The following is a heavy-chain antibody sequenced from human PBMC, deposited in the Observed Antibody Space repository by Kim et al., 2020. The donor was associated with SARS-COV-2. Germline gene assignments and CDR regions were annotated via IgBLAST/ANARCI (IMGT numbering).Heavy chain of an antibody. J-gene: IGHJ4*02. CDR3: ARGREGSGYEFGSLDY. D-gene: IGHD5-12*01. CDR2: ISANGANT. V-gene: IGHV3-23*01. CDR1: GFTYSIYG. Sequence: GGSLRLSCGASGFTYSIYGMSWVRQAPGKGLEWVSAISANGANTYYADSVKGRFTMSRDNSKNTLYLQMNSLRAEDTAVYYCARGREGSGYEFGSLDYWGQGTLVTVSS.